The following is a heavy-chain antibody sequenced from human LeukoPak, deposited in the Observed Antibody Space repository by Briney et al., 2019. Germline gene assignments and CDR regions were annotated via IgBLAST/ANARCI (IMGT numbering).Heavy chain of an antibody. CDR2: IIPIFGTA. V-gene: IGHV1-69*13. D-gene: IGHD3-10*01. CDR1: GGTFSSYA. Sequence: ASVKVSCKASGGTFSSYAISWVRQAPGQGLEWMGGIIPIFGTANYAQKFQGRVTITADESTCTAYMELSSLRSEDTAVYYCAGSEVITMVRGVIIRDYYYYYMDVWGKGTTVTVSS. J-gene: IGHJ6*03. CDR3: AGSEVITMVRGVIIRDYYYYYMDV.